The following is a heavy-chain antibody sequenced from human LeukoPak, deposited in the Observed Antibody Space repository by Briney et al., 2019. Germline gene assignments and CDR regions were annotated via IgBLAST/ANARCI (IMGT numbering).Heavy chain of an antibody. D-gene: IGHD6-13*01. CDR3: ARERRAYSSSYFDY. V-gene: IGHV3-7*01. CDR2: IKQDGSEK. J-gene: IGHJ4*02. Sequence: GGSLRLSCAASGFTFSSYWMSWVRQAPGKGPEWVANIKQDGSEKYYVDSVKGRFTISRDNAKNSLYLQMNSLRAEDTAVYYCARERRAYSSSYFDYWGQGTLVTVSS. CDR1: GFTFSSYW.